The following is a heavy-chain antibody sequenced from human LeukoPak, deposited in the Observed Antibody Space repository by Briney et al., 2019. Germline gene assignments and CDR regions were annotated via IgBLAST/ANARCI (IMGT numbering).Heavy chain of an antibody. Sequence: PGGPLRLSCAASGFTFSDYYMIWIRQTPGKGLEWISYISSSGTTIYYADSVKGRFTISRDNAKNSLYLQMDSLRAEDTAVYYCARDWSGSRDYWGQGTLVTVSS. J-gene: IGHJ4*02. CDR2: ISSSGTTI. D-gene: IGHD1-26*01. V-gene: IGHV3-11*01. CDR3: ARDWSGSRDY. CDR1: GFTFSDYY.